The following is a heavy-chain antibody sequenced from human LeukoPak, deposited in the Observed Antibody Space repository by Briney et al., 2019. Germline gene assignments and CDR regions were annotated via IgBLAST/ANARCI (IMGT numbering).Heavy chain of an antibody. D-gene: IGHD2/OR15-2a*01. CDR3: ARDNRRLGVDY. CDR1: GGSVTSYY. CDR2: IHNSGST. V-gene: IGHV4-59*02. J-gene: IGHJ4*02. Sequence: SETLSLTCTVSGGSVTSYYWSWIRQPPGEGLEWIAYIHNSGSTNYNPSLKSRVTISVDTSKNQFSLKLSSVTAADTAVYYCARDNRRLGVDYWGQGTLVTVSS.